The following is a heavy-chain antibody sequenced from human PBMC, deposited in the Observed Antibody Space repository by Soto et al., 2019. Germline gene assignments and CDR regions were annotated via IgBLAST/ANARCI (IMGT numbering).Heavy chain of an antibody. D-gene: IGHD3-3*01. V-gene: IGHV3-23*01. J-gene: IGHJ4*02. CDR2: YSGGGGNT. CDR3: AKDGDFWSY. CDR1: GFTFSSYA. Sequence: EVQLLESGGGSVQPGGSLRLSCAASGFTFSSYAMTWVRQAPGKGLEWVSSYSGGGGNTYYVDSVRGRFTISRDDSKNTLFLQMNTLRVEDTATYYCAKDGDFWSYWGQGTLVTVSS.